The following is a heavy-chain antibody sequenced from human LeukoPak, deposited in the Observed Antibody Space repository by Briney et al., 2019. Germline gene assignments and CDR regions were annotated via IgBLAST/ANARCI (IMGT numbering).Heavy chain of an antibody. V-gene: IGHV3-23*01. CDR1: GFSFNNYV. Sequence: PGGSLRLSCAASGFSFNNYVMSWVRQAPGKGLEWLSAISGDGVRTYYADSVKGRFTICRDNSKNTLDLQMNSLRAEDTAVYYCAKTVVVITFRFDSWGQGSLVTVSS. CDR3: AKTVVVITFRFDS. D-gene: IGHD2-21*01. J-gene: IGHJ4*02. CDR2: ISGDGVRT.